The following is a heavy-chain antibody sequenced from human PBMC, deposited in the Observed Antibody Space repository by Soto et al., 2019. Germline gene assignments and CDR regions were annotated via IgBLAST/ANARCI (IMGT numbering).Heavy chain of an antibody. CDR1: GGTFXSYT. J-gene: IGHJ4*02. CDR2: INAGNGNT. CDR3: APGYYDSSGYYYFDY. Sequence: ASVKVSCKASGGTFXSYTISWVRQAPGQRLEWMGWINAGNGNTKYSQKFQGRVTITRDTSASTAYMELSSLRSEDTAVYYCAPGYYDSSGYYYFDYWGQGTLVTVSS. D-gene: IGHD3-22*01. V-gene: IGHV1-3*01.